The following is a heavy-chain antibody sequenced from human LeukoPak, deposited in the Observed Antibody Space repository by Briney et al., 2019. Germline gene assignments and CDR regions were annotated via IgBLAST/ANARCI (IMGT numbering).Heavy chain of an antibody. CDR3: ARDSRITMVRGVTPPGY. J-gene: IGHJ4*02. CDR1: GFTFSSYA. V-gene: IGHV3-30-3*01. CDR2: ISYDGSNK. D-gene: IGHD3-10*01. Sequence: GGSLRLSCAAPGFTFSSYAMHWVRQAPGKGLEWVAVISYDGSNKYYADSVKGRFTISRDNSKNTLYLQMNSLRAEDTAVYYCARDSRITMVRGVTPPGYWGQGTLVTVSS.